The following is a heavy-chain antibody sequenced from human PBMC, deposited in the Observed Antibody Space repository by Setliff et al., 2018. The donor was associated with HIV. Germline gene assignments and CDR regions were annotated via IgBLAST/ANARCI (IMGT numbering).Heavy chain of an antibody. J-gene: IGHJ4*02. Sequence: ETLSLTCTVSSGSISTYYRTWVRQAPGKGLDWVAHIGSSNHGIHYTASVQGRFTVSRDNSKNMLYLQMNSLRADDTAVYYCARDQRWEFPHYFDYWGQGALVTVSS. D-gene: IGHD1-26*01. CDR3: ARDQRWEFPHYFDY. CDR2: IGSSNHGI. CDR1: SGSISTYY. V-gene: IGHV3-48*01.